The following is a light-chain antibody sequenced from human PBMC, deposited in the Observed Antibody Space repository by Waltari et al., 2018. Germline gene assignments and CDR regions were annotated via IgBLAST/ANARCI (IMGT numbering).Light chain of an antibody. CDR3: SSYAGSNNLV. CDR2: AVT. J-gene: IGLJ2*01. V-gene: IGLV2-8*01. CDR1: NSDVGGYNS. Sequence: QSALTQPPSASGSPGQSVTISCTGTNSDVGGYNSVSWYQQHPGKAPNLIIYAVTKRPSGVPDRFSGSKSGNTASLTVSGLQAEDEAAYYCSSYAGSNNLVFGGGTKLTVL.